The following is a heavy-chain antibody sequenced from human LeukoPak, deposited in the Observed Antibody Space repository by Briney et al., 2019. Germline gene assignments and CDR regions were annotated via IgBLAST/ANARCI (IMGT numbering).Heavy chain of an antibody. CDR2: INPNSGGT. Sequence: ASVKVSCKASGYTFTDYYMHWVRQAPGQGLEWMGWINPNSGGTNYAQKFQGRVTMTRDTSISTAYMELSSLRAEDTAVYYCATDLSRSYYIDYWGQGTLVTVSS. V-gene: IGHV1-2*02. J-gene: IGHJ4*02. CDR1: GYTFTDYY. D-gene: IGHD1-26*01. CDR3: ATDLSRSYYIDY.